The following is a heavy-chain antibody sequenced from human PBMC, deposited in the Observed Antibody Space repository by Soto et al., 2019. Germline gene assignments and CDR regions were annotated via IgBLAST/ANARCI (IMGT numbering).Heavy chain of an antibody. V-gene: IGHV3-74*01. CDR3: ARPYFGSGVRRSLAS. CDR1: GFTFSSSW. J-gene: IGHJ4*02. Sequence: GGSLRLSCAASGFTFSSSWMHWVRQAPGKGLLWVSHINSDGSNTDYAGSVKGRLIISRDNAKNTLYLQMNSLTAEDTAVYYCARPYFGSGVRRSLASWGQGTLVTVSS. D-gene: IGHD3-10*01. CDR2: INSDGSNT.